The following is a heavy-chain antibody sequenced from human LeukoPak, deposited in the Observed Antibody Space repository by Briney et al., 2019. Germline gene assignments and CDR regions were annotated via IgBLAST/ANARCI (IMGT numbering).Heavy chain of an antibody. D-gene: IGHD4-17*01. CDR2: ISYDGSNK. Sequence: GGSLRLSCAASGFTFSSYGMHWVRQAPGKGLEWVAVISYDGSNKYYADSVKGRFTISRDNSKNTLYLQMNSLRSEDTAVYYCARVPDYANWYFDLWGRGTLVTVSS. CDR1: GFTFSSYG. V-gene: IGHV3-30*03. J-gene: IGHJ2*01. CDR3: ARVPDYANWYFDL.